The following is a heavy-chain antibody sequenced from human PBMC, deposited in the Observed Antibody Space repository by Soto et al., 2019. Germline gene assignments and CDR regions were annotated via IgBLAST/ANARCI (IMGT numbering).Heavy chain of an antibody. J-gene: IGHJ4*02. CDR1: GGTFSTYS. CDR2: IIPIFGTA. V-gene: IGHV1-69*06. CDR3: ASASGNNYGVGTNYYFDY. Sequence: QVQLVQSGAEVKKPGSSVKVSCKTSGGTFSTYSIVWVRQAPGEGLEWMGGIIPIFGTANYAQKFQDRVTNTADKSTNTAFMELSSVKSEDTAMYYCASASGNNYGVGTNYYFDYWGQGTLVTVSS. D-gene: IGHD1-26*01.